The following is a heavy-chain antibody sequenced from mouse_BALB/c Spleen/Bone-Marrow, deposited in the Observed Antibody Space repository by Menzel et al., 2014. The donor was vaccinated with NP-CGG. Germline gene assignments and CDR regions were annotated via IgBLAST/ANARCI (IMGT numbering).Heavy chain of an antibody. CDR1: GFNIKDTY. CDR3: ANYYYGSSLFAY. CDR2: IDPENGNT. Sequence: VQLQQPGAELVKPGASVKLSCTASGFNIKDTYMHWVKQRPEQGLEWIGRIDPENGNTKYDPKFQGKATITADTSSNTAYLQLSSLTSEDTAVYYCANYYYGSSLFAYWGQGTLVTVSA. D-gene: IGHD1-1*01. V-gene: IGHV14-3*02. J-gene: IGHJ3*01.